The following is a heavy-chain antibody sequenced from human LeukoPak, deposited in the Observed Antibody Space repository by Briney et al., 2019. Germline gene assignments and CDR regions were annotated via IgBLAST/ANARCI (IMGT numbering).Heavy chain of an antibody. CDR3: ARHYTYSSAWLFDY. J-gene: IGHJ4*02. CDR1: GDSISSYY. D-gene: IGHD6-19*01. V-gene: IGHV4-59*08. Sequence: PSETLSLTCTVSGDSISSYYWSWIRQPPGKGLEWIGYISYSGSTSYNPSLKSRVTISVDTSKNQFSLKLSSVTAADTAVYYCARHYTYSSAWLFDYWGQGTLVTVST. CDR2: ISYSGST.